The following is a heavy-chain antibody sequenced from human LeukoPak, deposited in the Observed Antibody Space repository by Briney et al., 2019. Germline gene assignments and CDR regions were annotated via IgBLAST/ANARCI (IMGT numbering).Heavy chain of an antibody. CDR2: IYYSGST. D-gene: IGHD3-3*01. Sequence: SETLSLTCTVSGGSISSYYWSWIRQPPGKGLEWIGYIYYSGSTNYNPSLKSRVTISVDTSKNQFSLKLTSVTAADTAVYYCAGTYYDFWSAYSYFDNWGQGTLVTVSS. J-gene: IGHJ4*02. CDR3: AGTYYDFWSAYSYFDN. CDR1: GGSISSYY. V-gene: IGHV4-59*08.